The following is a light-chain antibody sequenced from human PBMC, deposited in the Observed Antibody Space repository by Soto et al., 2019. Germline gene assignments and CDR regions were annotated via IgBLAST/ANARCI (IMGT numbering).Light chain of an antibody. V-gene: IGKV1-5*03. CDR2: KAS. Sequence: IQMPPSPSTLSASVGDRVTIPCRASQTISSWLAWYQQKPGKAPKLLIYKASTLKSGVPSRFSGSGSGTEFTLTISSLQPDDFATYYCLQYHTYRTFGQGTKVDI. J-gene: IGKJ1*01. CDR1: QTISSW. CDR3: LQYHTYRT.